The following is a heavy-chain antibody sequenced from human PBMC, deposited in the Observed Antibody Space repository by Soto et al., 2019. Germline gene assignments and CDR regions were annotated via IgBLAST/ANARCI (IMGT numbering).Heavy chain of an antibody. CDR3: ARDFLVVPAAPHPRYYYYGMDV. CDR2: ISSSSSYI. V-gene: IGHV3-21*01. D-gene: IGHD2-2*01. J-gene: IGHJ6*02. Sequence: EVQLVESGGGLVKPGGSLRLSCAASGFTFSSYSMNWVRQAPGKGLEWVSSISSSSSYIYYADSVKGRFTISRDNAKNSLYLQMNSLRAEDTAVYYCARDFLVVPAAPHPRYYYYGMDVWGQGTTVTVSS. CDR1: GFTFSSYS.